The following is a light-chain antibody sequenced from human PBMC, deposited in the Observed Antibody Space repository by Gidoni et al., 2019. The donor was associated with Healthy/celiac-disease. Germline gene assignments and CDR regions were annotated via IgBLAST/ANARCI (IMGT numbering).Light chain of an antibody. CDR2: EVS. J-gene: IGLJ3*02. CDR1: SSYVGCYNY. Sequence: QSALTQPASVSGSPGQSITISCTGTSSYVGCYNYVSWYQQHPGKAPKLMIYEVSNRPSGVPDRFSGSKSGNTASLTISGLQAEDEADYYCSSYTSSSTRVFGGGTKLTVL. CDR3: SSYTSSSTRV. V-gene: IGLV2-14*01.